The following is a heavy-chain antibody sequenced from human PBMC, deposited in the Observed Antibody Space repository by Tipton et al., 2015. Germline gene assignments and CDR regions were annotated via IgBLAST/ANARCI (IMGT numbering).Heavy chain of an antibody. CDR2: IYHSGSA. V-gene: IGHV4-31*03. J-gene: IGHJ5*02. Sequence: TLSLTCTVSGGSISSGVYYWSWIRQHPGKGLEWIGYIYHSGSAYYNPSLKSRVTISVDTSKNQFSVNLSSVTAADTAVYYCARGGNNWFDPWGQGTLVTVSS. D-gene: IGHD2-15*01. CDR3: ARGGNNWFDP. CDR1: GGSISSGVYY.